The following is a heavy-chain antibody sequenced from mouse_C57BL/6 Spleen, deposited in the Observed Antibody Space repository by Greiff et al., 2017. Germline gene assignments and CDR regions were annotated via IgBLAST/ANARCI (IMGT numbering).Heavy chain of an antibody. J-gene: IGHJ1*03. V-gene: IGHV1-15*01. CDR1: GYTFTDYE. CDR3: TREGRLRRDWYFDV. Sequence: QVQLPQSGAELVRPGASVTLSCKASGYTFTDYEMHWVKQTPVHGLEWIGAIDPETGGTDYNPKFKGKAILTADNSSSTAYMELRSLTSADSAVYYCTREGRLRRDWYFDVWGTGTTVTVSS. D-gene: IGHD2-4*01. CDR2: IDPETGGT.